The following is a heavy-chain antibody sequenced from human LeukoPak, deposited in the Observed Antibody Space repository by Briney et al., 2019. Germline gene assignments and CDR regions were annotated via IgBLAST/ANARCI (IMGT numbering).Heavy chain of an antibody. CDR3: ARLATYDILTGYYPGFTMDY. CDR1: GGSISSSSYY. CDR2: IYYSGST. V-gene: IGHV4-39*01. J-gene: IGHJ4*02. D-gene: IGHD3-9*01. Sequence: PSETLSLTCTVSGGSISSSSYYWGWIRQPPGKGLEWIGSIYYSGSTYYNPSLKSRVTISVDTSKNQFSLKLSSVTAADTAVYYCARLATYDILTGYYPGFTMDYWGQGTLVTVSS.